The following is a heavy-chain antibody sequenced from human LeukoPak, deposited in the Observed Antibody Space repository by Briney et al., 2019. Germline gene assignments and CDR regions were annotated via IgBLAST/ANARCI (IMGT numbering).Heavy chain of an antibody. Sequence: MSSETLSLTCAVSGYSISSGYYWGWIRQPPGKGLEWIGSIYHSGSTYYNPSLKRRVNIAVDTSKNQFSLKLSSVTAADTAVYYCARRITIFGVVIMDWFDPWGQGTLVTVSS. CDR2: IYHSGST. CDR1: GYSISSGYY. V-gene: IGHV4-38-2*01. D-gene: IGHD3-3*01. CDR3: ARRITIFGVVIMDWFDP. J-gene: IGHJ5*02.